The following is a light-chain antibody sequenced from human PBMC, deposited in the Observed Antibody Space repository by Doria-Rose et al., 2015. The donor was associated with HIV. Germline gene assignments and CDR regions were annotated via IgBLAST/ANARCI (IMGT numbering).Light chain of an antibody. J-gene: IGKJ1*01. CDR2: DGS. CDR1: QSFSSTY. V-gene: IGKV3-20*01. CDR3: HQYGTSWT. Sequence: EIVLTXSPGTLSLSPGERATLSCRASQSFSSTYLAWYQQKPGQAPSLLIYDGSTRATGIPDRVSASGSGTDFTLTINRLEPEDFALYYCHQYGTSWTFGQGTKVEI.